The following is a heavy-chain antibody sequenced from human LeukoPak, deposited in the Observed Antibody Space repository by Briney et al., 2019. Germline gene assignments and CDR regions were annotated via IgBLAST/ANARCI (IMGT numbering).Heavy chain of an antibody. D-gene: IGHD3-3*01. J-gene: IGHJ4*02. V-gene: IGHV3-7*03. CDR3: ARDQYDTWSRRGNFDS. Sequence: GGSLRLSCVASGFTFGKYWMSWVRQAPGKGREGVANIKLDGSEKNYVDSVKGRFTISRDNTKNSLYLQMNSLRVEDTAVFYCARDQYDTWSRRGNFDSWGQGTLVIVSS. CDR2: IKLDGSEK. CDR1: GFTFGKYW.